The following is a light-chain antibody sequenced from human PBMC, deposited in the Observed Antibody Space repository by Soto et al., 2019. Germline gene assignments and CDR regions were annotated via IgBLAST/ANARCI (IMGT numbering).Light chain of an antibody. CDR3: QQYQTYSQ. CDR2: KAS. V-gene: IGKV1-5*03. J-gene: IGKJ1*01. CDR1: QSINTW. Sequence: GDRVTITCRASQSINTWLAWYQLKPGRAPKLLISKASTLESGVSSRFSGSGSGTEFTLTISSLQPDGFATYYCQQYQTYSQFGQGTKVEIK.